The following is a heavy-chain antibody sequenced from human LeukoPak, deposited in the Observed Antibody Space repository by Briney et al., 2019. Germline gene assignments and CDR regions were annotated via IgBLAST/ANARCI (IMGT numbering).Heavy chain of an antibody. V-gene: IGHV3-48*01. CDR2: IGIDSGNT. J-gene: IGHJ4*02. D-gene: IGHD5-24*01. CDR3: ARDYKYAFDN. CDR1: GFTFSDYS. Sequence: GGSLRLSCAASGFTFSDYSMNWVRQAPGKGLEWISYIGIDSGNTNYADSVKSRFTISGDKAKNSLYLQMNSLRVEDTAVYYCARDYKYAFDNWGQGTLVTVSS.